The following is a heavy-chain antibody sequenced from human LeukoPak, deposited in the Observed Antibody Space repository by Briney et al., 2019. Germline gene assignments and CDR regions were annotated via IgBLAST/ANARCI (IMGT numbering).Heavy chain of an antibody. V-gene: IGHV1-69*06. Sequence: GASVKVSCKASGGTFSSYAISWVRQAPGQGLEWMGGIIPIFGTANYAQKFQGRVTITAGKSTSTAYMELSSLRSEDTAVYYCASYSPEVYYDFWQVNYYYYVDVWGKGTTVTVSS. D-gene: IGHD3-3*01. J-gene: IGHJ6*03. CDR2: IIPIFGTA. CDR1: GGTFSSYA. CDR3: ASYSPEVYYDFWQVNYYYYVDV.